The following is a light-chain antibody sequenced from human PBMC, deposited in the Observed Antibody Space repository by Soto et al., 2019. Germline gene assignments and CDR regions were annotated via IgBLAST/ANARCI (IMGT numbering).Light chain of an antibody. CDR2: DAS. J-gene: IGKJ1*01. CDR1: PGIVRY. V-gene: IGKV1-39*01. Sequence: EIQMTPTPSSIFAHVRDRVTISFRASPGIVRYLSWYQQIPGEAPKLLIYDASNLHRGVPSRLSGSGSGKEFTLTISNLQPDDLAVYYCQQCFCLTPTFGHGAKVDIK. CDR3: QQCFCLTPT.